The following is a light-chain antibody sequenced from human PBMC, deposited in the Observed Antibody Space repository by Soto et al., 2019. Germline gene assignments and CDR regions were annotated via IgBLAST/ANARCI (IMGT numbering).Light chain of an antibody. CDR3: QQRSNWPSLT. CDR2: DAS. CDR1: QSVGIH. Sequence: EIALIQSPATLSSSPGERATLSCSASQSVGIHLAWYQHKTRQAPRLLLSDASTRATGMPARFSGSRSETDFTLTTISIEPEDSAVYYCQQRSNWPSLTFGGGPKVDIK. J-gene: IGKJ4*01. V-gene: IGKV3-11*01.